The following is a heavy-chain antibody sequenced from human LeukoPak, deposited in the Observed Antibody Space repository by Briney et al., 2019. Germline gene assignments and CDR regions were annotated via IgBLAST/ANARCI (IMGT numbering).Heavy chain of an antibody. Sequence: ASVKVSCKASGGTFNNYAISWVRQAPGQGLEWMGWIIPILGITNNAQKFQGRVTITADKSTSTAYMELSSLRSEDTAVYYCARGVTAGVDYWGQGTLVTVSS. CDR2: IIPILGIT. CDR1: GGTFNNYA. D-gene: IGHD2-21*02. J-gene: IGHJ4*02. CDR3: ARGVTAGVDY. V-gene: IGHV1-69*10.